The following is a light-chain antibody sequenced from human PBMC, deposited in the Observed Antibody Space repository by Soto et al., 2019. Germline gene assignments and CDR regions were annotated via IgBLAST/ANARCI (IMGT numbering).Light chain of an antibody. V-gene: IGKV1-39*01. CDR2: AAS. Sequence: DIPMTQSPSSLSASLGDRVTITCRASQSISSYLNWYQQKPGKAPKLLIYAASSLQSGVPSRFSGSGSGTDYTLTISSLQPEDFATYYCQQSYITPTWTFVQGTKVEIK. CDR3: QQSYITPTWT. CDR1: QSISSY. J-gene: IGKJ1*01.